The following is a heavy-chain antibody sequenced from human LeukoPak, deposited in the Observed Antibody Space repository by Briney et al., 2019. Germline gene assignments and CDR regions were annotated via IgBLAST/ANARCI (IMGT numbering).Heavy chain of an antibody. CDR2: ISSSSSYI. V-gene: IGHV3-21*01. D-gene: IGHD6-19*01. CDR3: ARGIAVAGTRDAFDI. Sequence: GGSLRLPCAASGFTFSSYSMNWVRQAPGKGLEWVSSISSSSSYIYYADSVKGRFTISRDNAKNSLYLQMNSLRAEDTAVYYCARGIAVAGTRDAFDIWGQGTMVTVSS. CDR1: GFTFSSYS. J-gene: IGHJ3*02.